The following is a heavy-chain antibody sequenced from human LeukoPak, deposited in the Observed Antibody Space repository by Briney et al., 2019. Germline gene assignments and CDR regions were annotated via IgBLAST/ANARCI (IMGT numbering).Heavy chain of an antibody. Sequence: PSETLSLTCAVSGFSISSGYYWGWIRQPPGKGLEWIGSIYHSGSTYYNPSLKSRVTISVDTSKNQFSLKLSSVTAEDTAVYYCARYSYCSSTSWACWFDPWGQGTLVTVSS. D-gene: IGHD2-2*01. CDR2: IYHSGST. CDR1: GFSISSGYY. CDR3: ARYSYCSSTSWACWFDP. J-gene: IGHJ5*02. V-gene: IGHV4-38-2*01.